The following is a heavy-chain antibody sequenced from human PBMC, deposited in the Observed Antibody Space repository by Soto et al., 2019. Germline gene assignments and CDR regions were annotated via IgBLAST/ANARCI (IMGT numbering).Heavy chain of an antibody. CDR2: IYYSGST. D-gene: IGHD2-15*01. CDR1: GGSISSGGYY. J-gene: IGHJ4*02. Sequence: QVQLQESGPGLVKPSQTLSLTCTVSGGSISSGGYYWSWIRQHPGKDLEWIGYIYYSGSTYYNPSLKSRVTISVDTSKNQFSLKLSSVTAADTAVYYCARAPCSGGSCYARPYYFDYWGQGTLVTVSS. CDR3: ARAPCSGGSCYARPYYFDY. V-gene: IGHV4-31*03.